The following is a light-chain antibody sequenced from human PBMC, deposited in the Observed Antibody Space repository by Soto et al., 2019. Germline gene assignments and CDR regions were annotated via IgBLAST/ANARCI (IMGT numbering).Light chain of an antibody. CDR3: QHYNNWPRT. J-gene: IGKJ1*01. Sequence: EIVMTQSPATLSVSPGERATLSCRASQSVSSNLAWYQQKPGQAPRLLIYGASTRATGIPARFSGSGSGTEFTLTISSLQSEDCAVYYCQHYNNWPRTFGQGTMVEIK. V-gene: IGKV3-15*01. CDR2: GAS. CDR1: QSVSSN.